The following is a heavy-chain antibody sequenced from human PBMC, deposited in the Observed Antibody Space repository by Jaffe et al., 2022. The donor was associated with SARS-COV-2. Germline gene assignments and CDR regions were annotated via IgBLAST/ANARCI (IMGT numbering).Heavy chain of an antibody. CDR2: ISYDGSNK. CDR1: GFTFSSYG. CDR3: AKAIQGITMIVEVPRTYEPEYYYGMDV. Sequence: QVQLVESGGGVVQPGRSLRLSCAASGFTFSSYGMHWVRQAPGKGLEWVAVISYDGSNKYYADSVKGRFTISRDNSKNTLYLQMNSLRAEDTAVYYCAKAIQGITMIVEVPRTYEPEYYYGMDVWGQGTTVTVSS. V-gene: IGHV3-30*18. D-gene: IGHD3-22*01. J-gene: IGHJ6*02.